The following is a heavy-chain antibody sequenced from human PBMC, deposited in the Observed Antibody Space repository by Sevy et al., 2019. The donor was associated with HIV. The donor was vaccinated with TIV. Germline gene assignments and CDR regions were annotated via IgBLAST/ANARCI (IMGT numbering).Heavy chain of an antibody. Sequence: SETLSLTCTVSGGSISAYYWTWIRQPPGKRLEYIGYIYYTGNTNYNPSLKSRITISIDKSKNQFSLKLSCVTAADTAIYYCARAPPVRSGDDSLNWFDPWGQGTLVTVSS. V-gene: IGHV4-59*01. CDR2: IYYTGNT. D-gene: IGHD5-12*01. J-gene: IGHJ5*02. CDR1: GGSISAYY. CDR3: ARAPPVRSGDDSLNWFDP.